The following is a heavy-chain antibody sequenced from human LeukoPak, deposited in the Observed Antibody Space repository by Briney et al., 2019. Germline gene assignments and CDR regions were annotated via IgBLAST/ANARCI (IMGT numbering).Heavy chain of an antibody. CDR3: ARGGGYSYGYPLRY. CDR1: GYTFTGYY. Sequence: ASVKVSCKASGYTFTGYYMHWVRQASGQGLEWMGWINPNSGGTNYAQKFQGRVTMTRDTSINTAYMELSRLRSDDTAVYYCARGGGYSYGYPLRYWGQGTLVTVSS. V-gene: IGHV1-2*02. CDR2: INPNSGGT. J-gene: IGHJ4*02. D-gene: IGHD5-18*01.